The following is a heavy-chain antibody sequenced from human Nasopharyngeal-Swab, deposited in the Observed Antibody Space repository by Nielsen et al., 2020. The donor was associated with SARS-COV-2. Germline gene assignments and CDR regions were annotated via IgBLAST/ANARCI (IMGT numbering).Heavy chain of an antibody. CDR1: GFTFSSYG. Sequence: GGSLRLSCAASGFTFSSYGMHWVRQAPGKGLEWVAVIWYDGSNKYYADSVKGRFSISRDNGKNSLDLQMNSLGVDDTAVYYCARDQIGTTMIREVLKRYYYGMDVWGQGTTVTVSS. CDR2: IWYDGSNK. J-gene: IGHJ6*02. CDR3: ARDQIGTTMIREVLKRYYYGMDV. V-gene: IGHV3-33*01. D-gene: IGHD3-10*01.